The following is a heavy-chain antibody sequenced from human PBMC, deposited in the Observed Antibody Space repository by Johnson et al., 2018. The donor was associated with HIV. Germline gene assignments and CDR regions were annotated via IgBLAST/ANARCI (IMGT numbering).Heavy chain of an antibody. D-gene: IGHD3-22*01. CDR2: IKEDGSDK. V-gene: IGHV3-7*01. Sequence: VQLVESGGGLVQPGGSLRLSCAASGFTFSNYWMNWVRQAPGKGLEWVDNIKEDGSDKYSVDSVKGRFTISRDNSNNTLHLQMNSLRAEDTAVFYCARGMSSGPWAGGDAFDIWGQGTMVTVSS. CDR1: GFTFSNYW. CDR3: ARGMSSGPWAGGDAFDI. J-gene: IGHJ3*02.